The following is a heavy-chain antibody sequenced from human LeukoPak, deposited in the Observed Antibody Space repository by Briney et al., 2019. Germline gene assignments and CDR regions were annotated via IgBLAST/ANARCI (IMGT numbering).Heavy chain of an antibody. Sequence: GGSLRLSCTASGFTFGDYAMSWVRQAPGKGLEWVGFIRSKAYGGTTEYAASVKGRFTISGDDSKSIAYLQMNSLKTEDTAVYYCTRDPIAVAGQNWGQGTLVTVSS. CDR3: TRDPIAVAGQN. V-gene: IGHV3-49*04. CDR2: IRSKAYGGTT. CDR1: GFTFGDYA. J-gene: IGHJ4*02. D-gene: IGHD6-19*01.